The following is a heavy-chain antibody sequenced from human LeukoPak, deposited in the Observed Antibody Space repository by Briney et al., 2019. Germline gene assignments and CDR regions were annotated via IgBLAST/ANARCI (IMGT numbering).Heavy chain of an antibody. CDR1: GFTFSSYS. V-gene: IGHV3-21*01. Sequence: GGSLRLSCAASGFTFSSYSMNWVRQAPGKGLEWVSSISSSSSYIYYADSVKGRFTISRDNAKNSLYLQMNSLKAEDTAVYYCARDLSPTIFGVVILDYWGQGTLVTVSS. CDR3: ARDLSPTIFGVVILDY. D-gene: IGHD3-3*01. CDR2: ISSSSSYI. J-gene: IGHJ4*02.